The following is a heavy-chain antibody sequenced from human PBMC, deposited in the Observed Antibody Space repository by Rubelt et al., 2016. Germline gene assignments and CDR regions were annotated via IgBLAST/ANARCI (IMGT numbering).Heavy chain of an antibody. D-gene: IGHD4-23*01. V-gene: IGHV1-18*01. J-gene: IGHJ4*02. CDR3: ARDVGGNSVLYYFDY. Sequence: QVQLVQSGAEVKKPGASVKVSCKASGYTFTSYGISWVRQAPGQGLEWMGWISAYNGNTNYAQKLQGRVTMTRDTSTRTAYMGLRSLRSDDAAVYYCARDVGGNSVLYYFDYWGQGTLVTVSS. CDR2: ISAYNGNT. CDR1: GYTFTSYG.